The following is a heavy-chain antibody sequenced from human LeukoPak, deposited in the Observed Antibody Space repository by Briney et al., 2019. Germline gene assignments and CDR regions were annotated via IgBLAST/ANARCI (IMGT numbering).Heavy chain of an antibody. CDR1: GYTFTSYW. CDR2: IHPGDSNN. J-gene: IGHJ6*02. V-gene: IGHV5-51*01. Sequence: GESLKISCKGSGYTFTSYWIGWARQMPGKGLEWMGIIHPGDSNNRYGPSFQGQVTISADKSIGTAYLQWSSLKASDTAVNYCARQTPGQYGMDVWGQGTTVTVSS. CDR3: ARQTPGQYGMDV.